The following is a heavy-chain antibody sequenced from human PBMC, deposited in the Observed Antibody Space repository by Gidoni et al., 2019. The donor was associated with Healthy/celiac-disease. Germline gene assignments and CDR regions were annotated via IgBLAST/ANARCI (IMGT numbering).Heavy chain of an antibody. D-gene: IGHD2-15*01. CDR3: TTGEVVVVVAATGTDY. Sequence: EVQLVESGGGLVKPGGSLRLPCAASGFPFSNAWLSGVRQAPGKGREWVGRIKSKTDGGTTDYAAPVKGRFTISRDDSKNTLYLQMNSLKTEDTAVYYCTTGEVVVVVAATGTDYWGQGTLVTVSS. CDR1: GFPFSNAW. V-gene: IGHV3-15*01. CDR2: IKSKTDGGTT. J-gene: IGHJ4*02.